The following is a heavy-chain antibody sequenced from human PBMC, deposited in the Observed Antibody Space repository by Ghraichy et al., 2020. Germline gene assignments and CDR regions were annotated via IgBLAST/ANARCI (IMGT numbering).Heavy chain of an antibody. D-gene: IGHD2-2*01. V-gene: IGHV1-2*04. CDR1: GYTFTGYY. J-gene: IGHJ3*02. Sequence: ASVKVSCKASGYTFTGYYMHWVRQAPGPGLEWMGWINPNSGGTNYAQKFQGWVTMTRDTSISTAYMELSRLRSDDTAVYYCARAPTLWTMTGLGSSAFDIWGQGTMVTVSS. CDR3: ARAPTLWTMTGLGSSAFDI. CDR2: INPNSGGT.